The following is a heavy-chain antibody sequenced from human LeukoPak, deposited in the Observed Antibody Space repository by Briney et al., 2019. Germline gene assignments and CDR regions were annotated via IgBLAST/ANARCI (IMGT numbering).Heavy chain of an antibody. CDR3: ARDYQLLKVYMDV. J-gene: IGHJ6*03. Sequence: ASVKVSCKASGGTFSSYAISWVRQAPGQGLEWMGWISAYNGNTNYAQKLQGRVTMTTDTSTSTAYMELRSLRSDDTAVYYCARDYQLLKVYMDVWGKGTTVTVSS. V-gene: IGHV1-18*01. D-gene: IGHD2-2*01. CDR1: GGTFSSYA. CDR2: ISAYNGNT.